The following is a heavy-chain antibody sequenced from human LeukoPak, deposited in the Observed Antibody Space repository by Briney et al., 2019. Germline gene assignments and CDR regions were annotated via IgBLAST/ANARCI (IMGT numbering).Heavy chain of an antibody. CDR2: IHYTGGT. J-gene: IGHJ5*02. V-gene: IGHV4-39*07. D-gene: IGHD6-13*01. CDR3: ARDLAAAGGGWFDP. CDR1: GASISSSRYY. Sequence: SETLSLTCTVSGASISSSRYYWAWIRQPPGRGLEWIGSIHYTGGTYYNPSLKSRVTISVDTSKNQFSLKLSSVTAADTAVYYCARDLAAAGGGWFDPWGQGTLVTVSS.